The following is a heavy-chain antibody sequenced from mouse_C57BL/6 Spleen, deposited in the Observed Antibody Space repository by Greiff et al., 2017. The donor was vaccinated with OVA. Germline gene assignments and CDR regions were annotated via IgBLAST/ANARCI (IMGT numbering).Heavy chain of an antibody. CDR3: ARYYYGSSSYAMDY. J-gene: IGHJ4*01. D-gene: IGHD1-1*01. CDR1: GFTFTDYY. Sequence: EVKLMESGGGLVQPGGSLSLSCAASGFTFTDYYMSWVRQPPGKALEWLGFIRNKANGYTTEYSASVKGRFTISRDNSQSILYLQMNALRAEDSATYYCARYYYGSSSYAMDYWGQGTSVTVSS. CDR2: IRNKANGYTT. V-gene: IGHV7-3*01.